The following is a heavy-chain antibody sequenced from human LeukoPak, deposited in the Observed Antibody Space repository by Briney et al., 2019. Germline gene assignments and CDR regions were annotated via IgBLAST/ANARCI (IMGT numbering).Heavy chain of an antibody. V-gene: IGHV3-48*04. CDR3: ARGDSSGYKYFHL. J-gene: IGHJ1*01. D-gene: IGHD3-22*01. CDR1: GFTFSSYS. Sequence: GGSLRLSCAASGFTFSSYSINWVRQAPGKGLEWISYISSSTTIYYADSVQGRFTISRDNAKNSLYLQMNSLRAEDTAVYYCARGDSSGYKYFHLWGQGTLVTVSS. CDR2: ISSSTTI.